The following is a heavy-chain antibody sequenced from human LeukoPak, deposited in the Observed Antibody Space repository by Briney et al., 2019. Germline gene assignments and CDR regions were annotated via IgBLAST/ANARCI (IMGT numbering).Heavy chain of an antibody. CDR3: TKERDGYIGFFDY. CDR2: IRIKAYGAKP. V-gene: IGHV3-49*04. J-gene: IGHJ4*02. CDR1: GFTFGDYA. D-gene: IGHD5-24*01. Sequence: GGSLRLSCTTSGFTFGDYAMSWVRQAPGQGLEWVWFIRIKAYGAKPEYAASVKGRFTISRDDSKSIVYLQMNSLKAEDTAVYYCTKERDGYIGFFDYWGQGTLVTVPS.